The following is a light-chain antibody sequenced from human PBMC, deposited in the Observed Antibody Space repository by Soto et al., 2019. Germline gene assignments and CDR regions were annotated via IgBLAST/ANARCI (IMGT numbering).Light chain of an antibody. CDR3: SSYTTSNTRQIV. Sequence: QSALTQPASVSGSPGQSITFSCTGTSSDFGGYNYVSWYQHHPGKAPKLMIFDVSNRPSGVSNRFSGSKSGNTASLTISGLQPEDEADYYCSSYTTSNTRQIVFGTGTKVTVL. CDR1: SSDFGGYNY. V-gene: IGLV2-14*03. CDR2: DVS. J-gene: IGLJ1*01.